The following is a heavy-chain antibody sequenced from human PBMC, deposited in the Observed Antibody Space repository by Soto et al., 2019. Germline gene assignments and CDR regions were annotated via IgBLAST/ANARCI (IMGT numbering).Heavy chain of an antibody. CDR3: AKDNYYGSGSYYSWFDP. CDR2: LSWNSGSI. D-gene: IGHD3-10*01. CDR1: GFTFDDYA. V-gene: IGHV3-9*01. Sequence: EVQLVESGGGLVQPGRSLRLSCAASGFTFDDYAMHWVRQAPGKGLEWVSGLSWNSGSIGYADSVKGRFTISRDNAKNSLYLQMNSLRAEDTALYYCAKDNYYGSGSYYSWFDPWGQGTLVTVSS. J-gene: IGHJ5*02.